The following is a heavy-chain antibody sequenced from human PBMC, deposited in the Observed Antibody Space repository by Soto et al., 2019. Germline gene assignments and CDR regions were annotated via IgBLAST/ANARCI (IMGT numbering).Heavy chain of an antibody. J-gene: IGHJ6*02. D-gene: IGHD3-3*01. CDR1: GGSISSSSYY. CDR2: IYYSGST. Sequence: PSETLSLTCTVSGGSISSSSYYWGWIRQPPGKGLEWIGSIYYSGSTYYNPSLKSRVTISVDTSKNQFSLKLSSVTAADTAVYYCARMKYYDFWSGEGPTYGMDVWGQGTTVTVSS. CDR3: ARMKYYDFWSGEGPTYGMDV. V-gene: IGHV4-39*01.